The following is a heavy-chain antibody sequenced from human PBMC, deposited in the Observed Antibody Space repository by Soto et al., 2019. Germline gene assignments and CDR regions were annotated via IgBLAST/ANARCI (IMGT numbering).Heavy chain of an antibody. CDR3: ARMRGSSGMDV. D-gene: IGHD1-1*01. J-gene: IGHJ6*04. V-gene: IGHV1-69*02. CDR1: GGTFSSYT. CDR2: IVPILGIP. Sequence: QVQLVQSGAEVKKPGSSVKVSCKASGGTFSSYTITWVRQAPGQGLEWMGRIVPILGIPNYPQKFQGRVTITADNSTSTAYMELSSLRSEDTAVYYCARMRGSSGMDVWGKGTTVTVSS.